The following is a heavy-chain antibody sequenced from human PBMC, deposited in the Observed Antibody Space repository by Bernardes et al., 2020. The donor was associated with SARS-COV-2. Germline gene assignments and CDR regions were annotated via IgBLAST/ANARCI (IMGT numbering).Heavy chain of an antibody. V-gene: IGHV1-2*02. J-gene: IGHJ4*02. CDR3: ARVAVGAIDY. Sequence: ASVKVSCKASGYSFTGNYMHWVRQTPGQGLEWMGWINPNSGGTNYAQKFQGRVTMTRDTSISTAYMQLSRLRPDDTAVYFCARVAVGAIDYWGQGTLVTVSS. CDR2: INPNSGGT. CDR1: GYSFTGNY. D-gene: IGHD1-26*01.